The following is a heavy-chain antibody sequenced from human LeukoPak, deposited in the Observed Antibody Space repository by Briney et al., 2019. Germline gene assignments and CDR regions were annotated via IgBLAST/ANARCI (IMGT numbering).Heavy chain of an antibody. V-gene: IGHV3-30*18. Sequence: PGRSLRLSCAASGFTFSSYGMHWVRQAPGKGLEWVAVISYDGSNKYYADSVKGRFTISRDNSKNTLYLQMNSLRAEDTAVYYCAKDRQQLVHEIDYWGQGTLVTVSS. CDR3: AKDRQQLVHEIDY. D-gene: IGHD6-13*01. CDR2: ISYDGSNK. CDR1: GFTFSSYG. J-gene: IGHJ4*02.